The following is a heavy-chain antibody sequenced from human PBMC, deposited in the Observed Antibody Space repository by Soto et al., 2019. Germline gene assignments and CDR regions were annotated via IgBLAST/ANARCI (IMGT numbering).Heavy chain of an antibody. Sequence: VQLQQSGPGLVQSSQTLSLTCGISGDSLSSNTSAWNWIRQSPTRGLEWLGRTYFMSRWFNDSDLHVKRRATTTPHISKHESSIHVSPVSPEDTAVYSCARAIISARYGGGDFFYFSGRGVWDQGITVTVS. CDR3: ARAIISARYGGGDFFYFSGRGV. J-gene: IGHJ6*02. CDR1: GDSLSSNTSA. D-gene: IGHD3-3*01. V-gene: IGHV6-1*01. CDR2: TYFMSRWFN.